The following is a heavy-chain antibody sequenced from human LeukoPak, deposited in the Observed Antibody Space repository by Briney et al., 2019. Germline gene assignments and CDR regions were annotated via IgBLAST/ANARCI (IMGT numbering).Heavy chain of an antibody. CDR3: ARDCGGDCYSFALVFDY. CDR2: ISAYNGNT. J-gene: IGHJ4*02. CDR1: GYTFTSYG. Sequence: ASVKVSCKASGYTFTSYGISWVRQAPGQGLEWMGWISAYNGNTNYAQKLQGRVTMTTDTSTSTAYMELRSLRSDDTAVYYCARDCGGDCYSFALVFDYWGQGTLVTVSS. V-gene: IGHV1-18*01. D-gene: IGHD2-21*02.